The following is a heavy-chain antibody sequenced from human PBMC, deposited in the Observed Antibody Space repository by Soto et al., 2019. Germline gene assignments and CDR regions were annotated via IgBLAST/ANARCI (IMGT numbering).Heavy chain of an antibody. CDR2: ISGSGATT. V-gene: IGHV3-23*01. CDR1: GFTFNTYA. CDR3: AKALLGYYYYGMDV. J-gene: IGHJ6*02. Sequence: GGSLRLSCAASGFTFNTYAMSWVRQGPGKGLEWVSTISGSGATTYYTDSVKGRFTISRDNSKSTLYLQMNSLRAEDTAVYYCAKALLGYYYYGMDVWGQGTTVTVSS.